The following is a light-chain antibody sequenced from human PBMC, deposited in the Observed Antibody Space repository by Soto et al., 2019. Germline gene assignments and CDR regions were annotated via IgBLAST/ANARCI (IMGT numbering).Light chain of an antibody. Sequence: DIQMTQSPSSLSASVGDRVTIPCRASQTISRNLNWYQQKPGKAPKLLIYAASSLQSGVPSRFSGSGSGTDFTLAISSLQPEDFAVYYCQQYGSSPPYTFGQGTKLEIK. CDR3: QQYGSSPPYT. CDR2: AAS. J-gene: IGKJ2*01. CDR1: QTISRN. V-gene: IGKV1-39*01.